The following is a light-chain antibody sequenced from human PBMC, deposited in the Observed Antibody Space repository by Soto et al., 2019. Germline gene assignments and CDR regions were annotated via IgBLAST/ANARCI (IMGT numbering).Light chain of an antibody. CDR3: VSFAGGTYV. CDR1: SSDVGAYIF. V-gene: IGLV2-8*01. J-gene: IGLJ1*01. Sequence: QSALTQPPPASGSPGQSVTISCTVTSSDVGAYIFVSWYQQHPGKAPKLMVYDVNRRPPGVPDRFFGSKSGNTASLTVSGLQAEDEADYYCVSFAGGTYVFGTGTKVTVL. CDR2: DVN.